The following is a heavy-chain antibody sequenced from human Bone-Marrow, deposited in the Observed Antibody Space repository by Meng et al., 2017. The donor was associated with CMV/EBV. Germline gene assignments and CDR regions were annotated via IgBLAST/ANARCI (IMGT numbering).Heavy chain of an antibody. CDR2: MNPNSGNT. CDR3: ARVGVSSSSENDY. D-gene: IGHD6-6*01. V-gene: IGHV1-8*02. J-gene: IGHJ4*02. Sequence: ASVKVSCKASGYTFTGYYMHWVRQAPGQGLEWMGWMNPNSGNTGYAQKFQGRVTMTMNTSISTAYMELSSLRSEDTAVYYCARVGVSSSSENDYWGQGTRVTGSS. CDR1: GYTFTGYY.